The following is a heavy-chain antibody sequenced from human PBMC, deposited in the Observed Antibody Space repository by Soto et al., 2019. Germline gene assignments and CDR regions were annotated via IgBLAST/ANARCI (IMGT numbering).Heavy chain of an antibody. J-gene: IGHJ6*02. CDR3: VRVRVAGATRQFYLFGLEE. D-gene: IGHD1-26*01. CDR2: VIPIFGTS. CDR1: GYAFSTYA. V-gene: IGHV1-69*13. Sequence: SVKVSCKASGYAFSTYAISWVRQAPGQGLEWMGGVIPIFGTSTYAQNFQGRVSITANDSTNTAYMELSRLRSEDTAVYYCVRVRVAGATRQFYLFGLEEGGQGTTVT.